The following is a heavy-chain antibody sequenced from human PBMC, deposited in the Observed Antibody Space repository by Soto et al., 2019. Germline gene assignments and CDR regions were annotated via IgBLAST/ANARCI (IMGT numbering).Heavy chain of an antibody. D-gene: IGHD3-16*02. V-gene: IGHV4-31*03. CDR3: ARASGSFYSSALDI. J-gene: IGHJ3*02. CDR2: IHSSGST. CDR1: GSYIRSGGYY. Sequence: TLSLTCIVSGSYIRSGGYYWSCIRQLPGMGLEWGGHIHSSGSTYYNPHLKSRSTISLGSSENQFSLRLSSVTAASTSVYYCARASGSFYSSALDIWGQGTMVTVSS.